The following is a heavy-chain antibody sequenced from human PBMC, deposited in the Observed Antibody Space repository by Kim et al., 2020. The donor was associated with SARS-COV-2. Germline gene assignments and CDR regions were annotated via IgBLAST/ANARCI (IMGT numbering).Heavy chain of an antibody. J-gene: IGHJ4*02. CDR3: SSGYDYSY. D-gene: IGHD5-12*01. CDR1: GGSISSSSYY. CDR2: IYYSGST. V-gene: IGHV4-39*01. Sequence: SETLSLTCTVSGGSISSSSYYWGWIRQPPGKGLEWIGSIYYSGSTYYNPSHKSRVTISVDTSKNQFSLKLSSVTAADTAVYYCSSGYDYSYWGQGTLVTVSS.